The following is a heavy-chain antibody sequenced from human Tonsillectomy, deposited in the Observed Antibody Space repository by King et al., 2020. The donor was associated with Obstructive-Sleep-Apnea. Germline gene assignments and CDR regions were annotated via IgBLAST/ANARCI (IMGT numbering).Heavy chain of an antibody. D-gene: IGHD2-21*02. CDR1: GFTFSSYA. CDR2: ISYDGSNK. V-gene: IGHV3-30-3*01. CDR3: ARSIVVVTAITDY. Sequence: QLVQSGGGVVQPGRSLRISCAASGFTFSSYAMHWVRQAPGKGLEWVAIISYDGSNKYYADSGKGRFTISRDNSKNTLYLQMNSLRAEDTAVYYCARSIVVVTAITDYWGQGTLVTVSS. J-gene: IGHJ4*02.